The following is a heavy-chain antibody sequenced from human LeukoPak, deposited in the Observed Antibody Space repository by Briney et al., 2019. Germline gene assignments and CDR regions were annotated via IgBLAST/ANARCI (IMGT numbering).Heavy chain of an antibody. CDR2: ISDGGSNT. V-gene: IGHV3-30*01. CDR1: GLPFSHYG. CDR3: AREVNYFDYMDV. Sequence: GGPLRLSCSVSGLPFSHYGHHWVRQSPGKGLVWLVNISDGGSNTYYGLSVKGRFTVSRDNSENILYLQMTSLRVGDTAVYYCAREVNYFDYMDVWGKGTTVTVS. J-gene: IGHJ6*03. D-gene: IGHD4-11*01.